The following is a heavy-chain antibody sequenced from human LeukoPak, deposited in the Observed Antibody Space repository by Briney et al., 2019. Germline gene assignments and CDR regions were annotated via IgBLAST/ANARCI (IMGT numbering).Heavy chain of an antibody. Sequence: SQTLSLTCTVSGGSMNRSDYYWSWIRQHPGKGLEWIGIVYYTGSRYYNPSLKSRVTISIDTSKNQFSLKLSSLTAADTAVYYCARDVGRDGFNLRNWFDPWGQGTLVTVSS. V-gene: IGHV4-31*03. D-gene: IGHD5-24*01. CDR3: ARDVGRDGFNLRNWFDP. CDR1: GGSMNRSDYY. J-gene: IGHJ5*02. CDR2: VYYTGSR.